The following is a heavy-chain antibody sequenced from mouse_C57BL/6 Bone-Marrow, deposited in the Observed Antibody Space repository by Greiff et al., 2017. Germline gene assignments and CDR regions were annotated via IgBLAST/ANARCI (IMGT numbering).Heavy chain of an antibody. CDR2: INPNYGTT. V-gene: IGHV1-39*01. J-gene: IGHJ4*01. Sequence: EVKVVESGPELVKPGASVKIPCKASGYTFTDYNMDWVKQSNGKSLEWIGVINPNYGTTSYNQKFKGKATLTVDQSSSTAYMQVNSLTSEDSAVYYCARGYDYDYAMDYWGQGTSVTVSS. CDR3: ARGYDYDYAMDY. D-gene: IGHD2-4*01. CDR1: GYTFTDYN.